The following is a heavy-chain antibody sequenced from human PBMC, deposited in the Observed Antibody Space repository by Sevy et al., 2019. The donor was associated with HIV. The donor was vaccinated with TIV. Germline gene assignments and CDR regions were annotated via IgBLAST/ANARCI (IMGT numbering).Heavy chain of an antibody. D-gene: IGHD5-12*01. V-gene: IGHV4-39*01. CDR3: ARQGGAGLEMATTNPFDY. J-gene: IGHJ4*02. CDR2: IYYSGST. CDR1: GGSISSSSYY. Sequence: SETLSLTCTVSGGSISSSSYYWGWIRQPPGKGLEWIGSIYYSGSTYYNPSLKSRVTISVDTSKNQLYLKLSSVTAADSAVYYCARQGGAGLEMATTNPFDYCGQGTLVTVSS.